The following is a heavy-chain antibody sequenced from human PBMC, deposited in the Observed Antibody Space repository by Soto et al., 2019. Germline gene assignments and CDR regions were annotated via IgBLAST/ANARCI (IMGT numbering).Heavy chain of an antibody. D-gene: IGHD2-2*01. V-gene: IGHV1-18*01. J-gene: IGHJ4*02. CDR3: ARDTSHYFDH. CDR1: GYTFITYG. Sequence: ASVKVSCKASGYTFITYGVTWVRQAPGQGLEWMGWITPYNGKTHYAQKFQDRVTMTTDTAATTAYMELRSLTSHDSAMYFCARDTSHYFDHWGQGSLVTVSS. CDR2: ITPYNGKT.